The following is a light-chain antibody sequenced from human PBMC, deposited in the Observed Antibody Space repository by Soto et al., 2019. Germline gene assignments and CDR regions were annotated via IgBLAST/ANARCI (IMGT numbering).Light chain of an antibody. CDR1: ETISSW. CDR3: QIYKNWPQIT. J-gene: IGKJ5*01. CDR2: GAS. V-gene: IGKV3-15*01. Sequence: MTPSPSSLSASVGDRVTITCRASETISSWLAWYQQSPGQPPRLLIFGASTRASGVPARFSGSGSGTDFTLTISSLQSEDFAVYYCQIYKNWPQITFGQGTRLEIK.